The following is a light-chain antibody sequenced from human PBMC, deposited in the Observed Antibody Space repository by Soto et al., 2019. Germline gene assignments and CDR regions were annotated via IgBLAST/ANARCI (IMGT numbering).Light chain of an antibody. V-gene: IGLV2-11*01. Sequence: QSALTQPRSVSGSPGQSVTISCTGTSSDDGGYNSVSWYQQHPGKAPKLIICDVIKRPSGVPDRFSGSKSGNTASLTISGLQAEDEADYYCCSYAGSYTSDVVFGGGTKLTVL. CDR3: CSYAGSYTSDVV. J-gene: IGLJ2*01. CDR1: SSDDGGYNS. CDR2: DVI.